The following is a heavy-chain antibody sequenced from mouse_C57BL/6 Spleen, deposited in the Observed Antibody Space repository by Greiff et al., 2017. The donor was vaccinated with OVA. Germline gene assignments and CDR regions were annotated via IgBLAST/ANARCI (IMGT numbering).Heavy chain of an antibody. CDR2: ISDGGSYT. Sequence: EVKLMESGGGLVKPGGSLKLSCAASGFTFSSYAMSWVRQTPEKRLEWVATISDGGSYTYYPDNVKGRFTISRDNAKNNLYLQMSHLKSEDTAMYYCARDREYWYFDVCGTGTTVTVSS. CDR3: ARDREYWYFDV. J-gene: IGHJ1*03. V-gene: IGHV5-4*01. CDR1: GFTFSSYA. D-gene: IGHD3-1*01.